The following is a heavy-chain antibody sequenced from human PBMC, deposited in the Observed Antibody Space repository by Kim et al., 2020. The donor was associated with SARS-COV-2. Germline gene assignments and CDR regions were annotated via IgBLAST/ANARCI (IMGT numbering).Heavy chain of an antibody. D-gene: IGHD3-9*01. CDR3: ARVGFDWLTGYYYYYGMDV. CDR2: INPNSGGT. V-gene: IGHV1-2*02. Sequence: ASVKVSCKASGYTFTGYYMHWVRQAPGQGLEWMGWINPNSGGTNYAQKFQGRVTMTRDTSISTAYMELSMLRSDDTAVYYCARVGFDWLTGYYYYYGMDVWGQGTTVTVSS. J-gene: IGHJ6*02. CDR1: GYTFTGYY.